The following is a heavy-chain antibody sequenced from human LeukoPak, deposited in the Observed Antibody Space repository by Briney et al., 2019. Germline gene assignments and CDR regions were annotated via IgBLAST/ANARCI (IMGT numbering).Heavy chain of an antibody. CDR3: GRDSSFDYAWGSSGPHYFDP. D-gene: IGHD3-10*01. Sequence: GGSLRLSCAASGFTFSNYAMHWVRQAPGKGLEWVAVISNVETNTYYADSVKGRFTISRDNSKNTLYLQLNSLRAEDTSAYYCGRDSSFDYAWGSSGPHYFDPWGQGTRVTVSS. V-gene: IGHV3-30*01. CDR1: GFTFSNYA. J-gene: IGHJ4*02. CDR2: ISNVETNT.